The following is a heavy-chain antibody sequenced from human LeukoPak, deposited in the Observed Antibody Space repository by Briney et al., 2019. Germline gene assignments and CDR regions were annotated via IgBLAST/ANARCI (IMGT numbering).Heavy chain of an antibody. CDR3: AKDIAPEWFGSFDP. V-gene: IGHV3-9*01. D-gene: IGHD3-10*01. J-gene: IGHJ5*02. Sequence: PGGSLRLSCAASGFTFDDYAMHWVRQAPGKGLEWVSGISWNSGSIGYADSVKGRFTISRDNAKNSLYLQMNSLRAEDTALYYCAKDIAPEWFGSFDPWGQGTLVTVSS. CDR2: ISWNSGSI. CDR1: GFTFDDYA.